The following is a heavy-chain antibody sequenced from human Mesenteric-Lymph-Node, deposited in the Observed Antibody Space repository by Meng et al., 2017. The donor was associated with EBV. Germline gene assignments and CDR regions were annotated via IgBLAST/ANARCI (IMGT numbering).Heavy chain of an antibody. CDR3: ARDLSSSWTHTFDY. CDR2: INTNTGNP. V-gene: IGHV7-4-1*02. J-gene: IGHJ4*02. D-gene: IGHD6-13*01. CDR1: GYTFSDYS. Sequence: QVQLVQSGSELKKPGASVTVFCKASGYTFSDYSMSWVRQAPGQGLEWMGWINTNTGNPTYAQGFTGRFVFSLDTSVSTAYLQITSLKVEDTAVYFCARDLSSSWTHTFDYWGQGTLGTVSS.